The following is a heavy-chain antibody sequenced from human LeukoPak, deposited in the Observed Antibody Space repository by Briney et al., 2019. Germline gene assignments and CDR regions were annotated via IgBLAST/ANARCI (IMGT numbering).Heavy chain of an antibody. CDR2: TYYRSKWYN. Sequence: SQTLSLTCVISGDSICSNGVAWNWMRQSPSRGLEWLGRTYYRSKWYNDYVVSVRSRITINPNTSQNQLILRLHSAATDEQAWYYCARGRNAASDISGQATLATVSA. CDR3: ARGRNAASDI. J-gene: IGHJ3*02. V-gene: IGHV6-1*01. CDR1: GDSICSNGVA.